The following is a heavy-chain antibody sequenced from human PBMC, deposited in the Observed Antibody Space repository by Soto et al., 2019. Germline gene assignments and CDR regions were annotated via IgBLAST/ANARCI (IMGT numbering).Heavy chain of an antibody. J-gene: IGHJ4*02. Sequence: GGSLRLSCAASGFTFSSYGMNWVRQAPGKGLERVSYISSSSSTIYYADSVKGRFTISRDNAKSSLYLQMNSLRDEDTAVYYCARATCSSSTCYAVYFDSWGQGTLVTVSS. D-gene: IGHD2-2*01. CDR3: ARATCSSSTCYAVYFDS. CDR2: ISSSSSTI. V-gene: IGHV3-48*02. CDR1: GFTFSSYG.